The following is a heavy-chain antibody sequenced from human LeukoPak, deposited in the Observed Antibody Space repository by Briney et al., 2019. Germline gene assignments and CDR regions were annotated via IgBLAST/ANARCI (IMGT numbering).Heavy chain of an antibody. J-gene: IGHJ4*02. CDR1: GFTFSRYW. Sequence: QPGGSLRLSCAASGFTFSRYWMHWVRQAPGKGLVWVSRINSDGTSTTYADSVKGRFTISRDNAKNTLDLQMNSLRAEDTAVYYCAGHWSGYVDYWGQGSLVTVSS. CDR3: AGHWSGYVDY. D-gene: IGHD3-3*01. V-gene: IGHV3-74*01. CDR2: INSDGTST.